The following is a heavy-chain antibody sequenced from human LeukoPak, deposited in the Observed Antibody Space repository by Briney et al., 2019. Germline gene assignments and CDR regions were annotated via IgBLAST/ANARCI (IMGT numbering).Heavy chain of an antibody. V-gene: IGHV3-21*01. CDR1: GFTFSSYN. D-gene: IGHD2-2*01. CDR3: AREGFCSTTSCHFDY. CDR2: ISSSSSYI. J-gene: IGHJ4*02. Sequence: PGGSLRLSCAVSGFTFSSYNMNWVRQAPGKGLEWVSSISSSSSYIDYADSVKGRFTISRDTAKTSLSLQMNGLRAEDTAVYYCAREGFCSTTSCHFDYWGQGTLVTVSS.